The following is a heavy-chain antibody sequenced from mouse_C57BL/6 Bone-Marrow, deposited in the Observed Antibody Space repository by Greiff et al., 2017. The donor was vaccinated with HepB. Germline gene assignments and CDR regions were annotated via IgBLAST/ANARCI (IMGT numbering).Heavy chain of an antibody. V-gene: IGHV1-66*01. CDR1: GYSFTSYY. CDR3: ARGNCGSRGFAY. D-gene: IGHD1-1*01. Sequence: VKLVESGPELVKPGASVKISCKASGYSFTSYYIHWVKQRPGQGLEWIGWIYPGSGNTKYNEKFKGKATLAADTSSSTAYMQLSSLTSEDSAVYYCARGNCGSRGFAYWGQGTLVTVSA. CDR2: IYPGSGNT. J-gene: IGHJ3*01.